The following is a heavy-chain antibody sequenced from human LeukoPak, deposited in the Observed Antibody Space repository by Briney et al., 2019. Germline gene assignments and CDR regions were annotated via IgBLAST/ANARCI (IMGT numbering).Heavy chain of an antibody. CDR1: GFTFSNYW. CDR3: ARGSVLRFLESPYYMDV. J-gene: IGHJ6*03. D-gene: IGHD3-3*01. V-gene: IGHV3-74*01. CDR2: IISDGSST. Sequence: GGSLRLSCAASGFTFSNYWMHWVLQAPGKGLVWVSRIISDGSSTTYADSVKGRFTISRDNAKNTLYLQMNSLRAEDTAVYYCARGSVLRFLESPYYMDVWGKGTTVTVSS.